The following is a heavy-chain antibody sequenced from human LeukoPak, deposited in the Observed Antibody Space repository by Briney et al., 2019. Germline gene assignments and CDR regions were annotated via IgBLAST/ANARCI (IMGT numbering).Heavy chain of an antibody. D-gene: IGHD6-13*01. J-gene: IGHJ4*02. CDR2: IYTSGST. Sequence: SETLSLTCTASGGSISSYYWSWIRQPAGKGLEWIGRIYTSGSTNHNPSLKSRVTMSVDTSKNQFSLKLSSVTAADTAVYYCARDNGGIAASYYFDYWGQGTLVTVSS. V-gene: IGHV4-4*07. CDR1: GGSISSYY. CDR3: ARDNGGIAASYYFDY.